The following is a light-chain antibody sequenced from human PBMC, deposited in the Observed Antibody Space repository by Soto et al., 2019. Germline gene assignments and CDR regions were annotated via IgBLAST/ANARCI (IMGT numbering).Light chain of an antibody. Sequence: QSALTQPASVSGSPGQSITISCTGTSSDVGGYNYVSWYQHHPGKAPKLMIYDVTDRPSGISFRFSGSKSGNTASLTISRLQAEDEADYYCSSHTSSNTVLFGAGTKVTVL. J-gene: IGLJ1*01. CDR2: DVT. CDR1: SSDVGGYNY. V-gene: IGLV2-14*03. CDR3: SSHTSSNTVL.